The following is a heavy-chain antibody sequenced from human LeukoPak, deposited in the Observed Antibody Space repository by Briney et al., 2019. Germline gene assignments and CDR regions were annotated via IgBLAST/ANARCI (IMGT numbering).Heavy chain of an antibody. CDR2: IIPIFGTA. Sequence: SVKVSCKASGGTFSSYAISWVRQAPGQGLEWMGGIIPIFGTANYAQKFQGRVTITADESTSTAYMELSSPRSEDTAVYYCARSYYYGSGSYYPLGYWGQGTLVTVSS. V-gene: IGHV1-69*01. CDR3: ARSYYYGSGSYYPLGY. J-gene: IGHJ4*02. CDR1: GGTFSSYA. D-gene: IGHD3-10*01.